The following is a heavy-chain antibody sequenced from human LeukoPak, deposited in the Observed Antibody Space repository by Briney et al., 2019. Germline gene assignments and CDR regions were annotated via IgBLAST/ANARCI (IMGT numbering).Heavy chain of an antibody. D-gene: IGHD3-9*01. CDR2: IYHSGST. CDR1: GGSISSGGYS. V-gene: IGHV4-30-2*01. J-gene: IGHJ4*02. Sequence: SETLSLTCAVPGGSISSGGYSWSWIRQPPGKGLEWIGYIYHSGSTYYNPSLKSRVTISVDRSKNQFSLKLSSVTAADTAVYYCAKFGITIFWGQGTLVTVSS. CDR3: AKFGITIF.